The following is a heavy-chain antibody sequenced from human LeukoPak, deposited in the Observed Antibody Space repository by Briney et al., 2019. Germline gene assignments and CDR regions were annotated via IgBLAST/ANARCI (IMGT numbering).Heavy chain of an antibody. V-gene: IGHV3-30*18. CDR1: GFTFSSYG. J-gene: IGHJ2*01. CDR3: AKDGLRSSVTMVRGVRFFGWYFDL. D-gene: IGHD3-10*01. Sequence: GGSLRLSCAASGFTFSSYGMHWVRQAPGNGLEWVAVISYDGSNKYYADSAKGRFTISRDNSKNTLYLQMNSLRAEDTAVYYCAKDGLRSSVTMVRGVRFFGWYFDLWGRGTLVTVSS. CDR2: ISYDGSNK.